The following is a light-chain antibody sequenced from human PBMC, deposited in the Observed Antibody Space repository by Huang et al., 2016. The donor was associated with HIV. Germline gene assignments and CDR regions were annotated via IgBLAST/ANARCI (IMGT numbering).Light chain of an antibody. CDR2: GTS. V-gene: IGKV3-20*01. CDR1: QRISSSF. CDR3: QQYGVSPPIT. Sequence: EIVLTQSPGTMSLSPGERVTLSCRTSQRISSSFVGWYQQKVGLAPRLLIYGTSKRATGIPDRFSGSGSGTDFTLTISRVEPEDFAVYYCQQYGVSPPITFGQGTRLEIK. J-gene: IGKJ5*01.